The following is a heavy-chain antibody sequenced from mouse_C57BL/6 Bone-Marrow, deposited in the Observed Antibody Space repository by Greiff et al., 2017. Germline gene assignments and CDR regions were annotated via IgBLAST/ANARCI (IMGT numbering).Heavy chain of an antibody. CDR1: GYTFTSYW. CDR2: IDPSDSYT. CDR3: ARDYGNYIWFAY. Sequence: QVHVKQPGAELVMPGASVKLSCKASGYTFTSYWMHWVKQRPGQGLEWIGEIDPSDSYTNYNQKFKGKSTLTVDKSSSTAYMQLSSLTSEDSAVYYCARDYGNYIWFAYWGQGTLVTVSA. J-gene: IGHJ3*01. V-gene: IGHV1-69*01. D-gene: IGHD2-1*01.